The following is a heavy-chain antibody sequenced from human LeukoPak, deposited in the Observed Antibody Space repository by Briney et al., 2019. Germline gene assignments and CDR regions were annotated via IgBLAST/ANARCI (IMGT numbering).Heavy chain of an antibody. CDR1: GGSISIYY. D-gene: IGHD3-3*01. Sequence: KPSETLSLTCTVSGGSISIYYWSWIRQPAGKGLEWIWRIYTSGSTNYNPSLQSRVNISVDKSKHQFSLKLSSVTAAETAVYYCARDHYDFWSGYSPQYYFDYWGQGTLATVSS. V-gene: IGHV4-4*07. CDR2: IYTSGST. J-gene: IGHJ4*02. CDR3: ARDHYDFWSGYSPQYYFDY.